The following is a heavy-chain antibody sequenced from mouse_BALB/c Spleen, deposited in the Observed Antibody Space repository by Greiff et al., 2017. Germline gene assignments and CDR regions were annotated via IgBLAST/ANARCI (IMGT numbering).Heavy chain of an antibody. CDR1: GYAFSSYW. CDR2: IYPGDGDT. Sequence: QVQLQQSGAELVRPGSSVKISCKASGYAFSSYWMNWVKQRPGQGLEWIGQIYPGDGDTNYNGKFKGKATLTADKSSSTAYMQLSSLTSEDSAVYFCARGGTTATDYAMDYWGQGTSVTVSS. V-gene: IGHV1-80*01. CDR3: ARGGTTATDYAMDY. J-gene: IGHJ4*01. D-gene: IGHD1-2*01.